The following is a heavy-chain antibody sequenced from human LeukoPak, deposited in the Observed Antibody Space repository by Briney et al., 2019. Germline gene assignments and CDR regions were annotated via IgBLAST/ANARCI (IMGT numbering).Heavy chain of an antibody. V-gene: IGHV3-23*01. CDR2: ISGSGGST. Sequence: GGSLRLSCAASGSTFSSCAMSWVRQAPGKGLEWVSTISGSGGSTNYADSMKGRFTISRDNSKNTLYLQMNSLRAEDTAVYYCAKVSVAVALGDAFDSWGQGSMVTVSS. CDR3: AKVSVAVALGDAFDS. D-gene: IGHD6-19*01. J-gene: IGHJ3*02. CDR1: GSTFSSCA.